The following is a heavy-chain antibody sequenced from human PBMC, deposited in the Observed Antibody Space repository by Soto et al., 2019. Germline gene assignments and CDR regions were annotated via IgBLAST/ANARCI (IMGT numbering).Heavy chain of an antibody. V-gene: IGHV1-18*01. CDR1: GYTFTSYG. Sequence: QVKLVQSGAEVKKPGASVKVSCKASGYTFTSYGISWVRQAPGQGLEWMGWISAYNGNTNYAQKLQGRVTMTTDTSTSTAYMELRSLRSDDTAVYYCARAKTTYSARGEFDYWGQGTLVTVSS. CDR2: ISAYNGNT. J-gene: IGHJ4*02. D-gene: IGHD3-10*01. CDR3: ARAKTTYSARGEFDY.